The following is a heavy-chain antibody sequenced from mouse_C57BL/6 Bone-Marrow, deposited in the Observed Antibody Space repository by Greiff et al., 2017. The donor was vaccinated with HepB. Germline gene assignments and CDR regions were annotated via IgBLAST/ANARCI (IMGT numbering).Heavy chain of an antibody. Sequence: QVQLQQPRAELVKPGASVKMSCKASGYTFTGYWITWVKQRPGQGLEWIGDIYPGSGSTNYNEKFKSKATLTVDTSSSTAYMQLSSLTSEDSAVYYCARGDGSSSPSPYWYFDVWGTGTTVTVSS. CDR2: IYPGSGST. CDR3: ARGDGSSSPSPYWYFDV. J-gene: IGHJ1*03. V-gene: IGHV1-55*01. D-gene: IGHD1-1*01. CDR1: GYTFTGYW.